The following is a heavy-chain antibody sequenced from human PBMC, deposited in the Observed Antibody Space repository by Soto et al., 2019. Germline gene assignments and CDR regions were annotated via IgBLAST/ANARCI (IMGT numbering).Heavy chain of an antibody. CDR2: ISGSGGST. Sequence: EVQLLESGGGLVQPGGSLRLSCAASGFTFSSYAMSWVRQAPGKGLEWVSAISGSGGSTYYADSVKGRFTISRDNSKNTLYLQMNSLRAEDTAVYFCAKKNIGGYWGSYFDYWGQGTLVTVSS. CDR1: GFTFSSYA. D-gene: IGHD2-2*01. J-gene: IGHJ4*02. V-gene: IGHV3-23*01. CDR3: AKKNIGGYWGSYFDY.